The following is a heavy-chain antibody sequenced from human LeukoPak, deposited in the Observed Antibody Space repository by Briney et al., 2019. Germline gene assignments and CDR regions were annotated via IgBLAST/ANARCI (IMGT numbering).Heavy chain of an antibody. CDR1: GFTFRTYW. D-gene: IGHD3-10*01. CDR2: IKQDGSEE. J-gene: IGHJ6*03. CDR3: ARGAYYGSGRSSYMDV. Sequence: PGGSLRLSCAASGFTFRTYWMTWVRQAPGKGLEWVANIKQDGSEEYYLDSVKGRFTISRDNAKNSVYLQMNSLRADDTAAYYCARGAYYGSGRSSYMDVWGKGTTVTISS. V-gene: IGHV3-7*01.